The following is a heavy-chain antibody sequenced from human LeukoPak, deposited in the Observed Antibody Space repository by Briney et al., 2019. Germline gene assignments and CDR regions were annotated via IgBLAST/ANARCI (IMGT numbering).Heavy chain of an antibody. CDR1: GGSISSGGYY. V-gene: IGHV4-61*08. CDR2: IYYSGST. J-gene: IGHJ4*02. Sequence: SETLSLTCAVSGGSISSGGYYWGWIRQPPGKGLEWIGHIYYSGSTNYNPSLKSRVTISIDTSKNQFSLRLSSVTAADTAVYYCARGAAGYSYGWGQGTLVTVSS. D-gene: IGHD5-18*01. CDR3: ARGAAGYSYG.